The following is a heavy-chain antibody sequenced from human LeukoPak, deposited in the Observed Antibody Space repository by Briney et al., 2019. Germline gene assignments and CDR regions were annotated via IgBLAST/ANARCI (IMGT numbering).Heavy chain of an antibody. Sequence: GGSLRLSCTASGSSFSGHWMHWARQLPGKGLVWVSRISPTGSTTSYADSVKGRFTVSRDNAKNTLYLQVNNLRAEDTAVYYCARGPNSNWSGLDFWGQGTLLTVSS. J-gene: IGHJ4*02. CDR2: ISPTGSTT. V-gene: IGHV3-74*01. CDR3: ARGPNSNWSGLDF. D-gene: IGHD6-6*01. CDR1: GSSFSGHW.